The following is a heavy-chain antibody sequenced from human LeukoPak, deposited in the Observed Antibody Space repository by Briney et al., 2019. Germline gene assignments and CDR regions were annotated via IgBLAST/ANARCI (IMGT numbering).Heavy chain of an antibody. Sequence: GGSLRLSCAASGFIFSSYSMTWVRQAPGKGLEWVGRIKSKTDGGTTDYAAPVKGRFTISRDDSKNTLYLQMNSLKTEDTAVYYCTTDWSTYYYDSSGYPDGYWGQGTLVTVSS. D-gene: IGHD3-22*01. J-gene: IGHJ4*02. CDR1: GFIFSSYS. CDR3: TTDWSTYYYDSSGYPDGY. V-gene: IGHV3-15*01. CDR2: IKSKTDGGTT.